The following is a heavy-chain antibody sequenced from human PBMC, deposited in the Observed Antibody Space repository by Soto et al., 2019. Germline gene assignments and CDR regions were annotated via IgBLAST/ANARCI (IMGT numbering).Heavy chain of an antibody. V-gene: IGHV3-23*01. Sequence: EVQLLESGGGLIQPGGSLRLSCTASGFTFINSAINWVRQAPGKGLEWVSGTSGGGDVAFYADSVKGRFAISRDNSKNTLSLQMNSLRAEDTALYYCVKKSIGTVTNPVYWSFDLWGRGTLVTVSS. J-gene: IGHJ2*01. D-gene: IGHD4-17*01. CDR1: GFTFINSA. CDR2: TSGGGDVA. CDR3: VKKSIGTVTNPVYWSFDL.